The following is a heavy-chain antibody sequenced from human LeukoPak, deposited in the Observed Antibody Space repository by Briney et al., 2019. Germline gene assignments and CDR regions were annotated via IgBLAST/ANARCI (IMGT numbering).Heavy chain of an antibody. CDR3: ARVVPRRYYDQPSNKFDP. J-gene: IGHJ5*02. D-gene: IGHD3-22*01. Sequence: GGSLRLSCAASGFAFRSYVMSWVRQAPGKGLEWISSTSGGGGNTYYAVSVKGRFTISRDNSNNTLYLQMNSLRAEDTAIYYCARVVPRRYYDQPSNKFDPWGQGTLVTVSS. V-gene: IGHV3-23*01. CDR1: GFAFRSYV. CDR2: TSGGGGNT.